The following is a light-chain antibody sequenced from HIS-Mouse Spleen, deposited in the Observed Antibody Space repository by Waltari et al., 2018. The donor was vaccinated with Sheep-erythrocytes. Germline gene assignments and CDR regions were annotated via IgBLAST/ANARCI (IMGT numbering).Light chain of an antibody. CDR2: EGS. CDR1: SSDVGSYNL. CDR3: CSYAGSSTPWV. V-gene: IGLV2-23*01. J-gene: IGLJ3*02. Sequence: QSALTQPASVSGSPGQSITISCTGTSSDVGSYNLVSWYQQHPGKAPKLMIHEGSKRPSGVSNRFSGSKSGKTASLTISGLQAEDEADYYCCSYAGSSTPWVFGGGTKLTVL.